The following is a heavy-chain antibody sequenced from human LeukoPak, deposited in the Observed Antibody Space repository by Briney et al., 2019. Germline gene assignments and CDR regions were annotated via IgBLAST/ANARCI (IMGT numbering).Heavy chain of an antibody. CDR3: ARGNVLTGSYYYYMDV. V-gene: IGHV1-2*02. D-gene: IGHD3-9*01. J-gene: IGHJ6*03. CDR1: GYTFTGYY. CDR2: INPSSGGT. Sequence: GASVKVSCTASGYTFTGYYMYWVRQAPGQGLEWMGWINPSSGGTNYVKRFQDRVTMTRDTSINTVYMELSRLYSDDTAVYYCARGNVLTGSYYYYMDVWGKGTAVTVSS.